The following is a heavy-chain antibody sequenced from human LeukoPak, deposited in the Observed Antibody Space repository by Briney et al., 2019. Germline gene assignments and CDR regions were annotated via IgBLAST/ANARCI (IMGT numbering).Heavy chain of an antibody. CDR2: IKQDGSEK. CDR1: GFTFSSYL. CDR3: ATSSGYYLDYVDY. J-gene: IGHJ4*02. Sequence: TGGSLRLSCAASGFTFSSYLMSWVRQAPGKGLEWVANIKQDGSEKYYVDSVKGRFTISRDNAKNSLYLQMNSLRAEDTAVYYCATSSGYYLDYVDYWGQGTLVTVSS. D-gene: IGHD3-22*01. V-gene: IGHV3-7*01.